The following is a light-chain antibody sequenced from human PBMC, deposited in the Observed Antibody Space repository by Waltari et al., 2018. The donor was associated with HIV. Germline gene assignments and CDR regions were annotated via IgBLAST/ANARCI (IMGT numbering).Light chain of an antibody. CDR2: TNT. CDR1: SSNIGDNT. V-gene: IGLV1-44*01. Sequence: QSVLTQPPSASGTPGQRVTISCSGSSSNIGDNTVNWNQQLPGTAPKLLIYTNTQRPSGVPDRFSGSKSGTSASLAISVLQSEDEADYYCATWDDSLNGHVVFGGGTKLTVL. CDR3: ATWDDSLNGHVV. J-gene: IGLJ2*01.